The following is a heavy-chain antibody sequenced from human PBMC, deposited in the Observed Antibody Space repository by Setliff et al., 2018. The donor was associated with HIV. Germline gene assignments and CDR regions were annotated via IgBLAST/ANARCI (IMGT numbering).Heavy chain of an antibody. CDR3: AKALSGGYSTVWGYYYYHMDV. J-gene: IGHJ6*02. CDR2: VRWESGTV. Sequence: PGGSLRLSCTVSGFTSDDYVMHWVRQTPGKGLEWVSGVRWESGTVAYADSVKGRFTISRDKAKSSLYLQMNSLRHEDTALYYCAKALSGGYSTVWGYYYYHMDVWGQGTTVTVSS. CDR1: GFTSDDYV. V-gene: IGHV3-9*02. D-gene: IGHD2-15*01.